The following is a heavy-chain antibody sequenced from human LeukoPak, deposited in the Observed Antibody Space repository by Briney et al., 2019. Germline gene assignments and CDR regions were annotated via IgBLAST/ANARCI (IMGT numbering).Heavy chain of an antibody. CDR3: ARVAYSGYDYRGYFDY. D-gene: IGHD5-12*01. J-gene: IGHJ4*02. CDR2: IYYSGSA. Sequence: SETLSLTCTVSGGSISTYYWSWIRRPPGKGLEWIGYIYYSGSADYNPSLKSRVTISVDTSKNQFSLKLSSVTAADTAVFYCARVAYSGYDYRGYFDYWGQGTLVTVSS. V-gene: IGHV4-59*12. CDR1: GGSISTYY.